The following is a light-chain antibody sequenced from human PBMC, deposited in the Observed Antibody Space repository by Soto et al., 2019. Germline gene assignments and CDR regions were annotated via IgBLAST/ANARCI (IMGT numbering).Light chain of an antibody. Sequence: DIVLTQSPGTLSLSPGERATLSCRASQTVRDGYLAWYQQKPGQAPRLFIYGASARATGIPDRFSGSGSGTVFPLTISGLEPQDFEVYYFQQYGVSMFNFGPGAKLEIK. CDR3: QQYGVSMFN. J-gene: IGKJ2*01. CDR2: GAS. V-gene: IGKV3-20*01. CDR1: QTVRDGY.